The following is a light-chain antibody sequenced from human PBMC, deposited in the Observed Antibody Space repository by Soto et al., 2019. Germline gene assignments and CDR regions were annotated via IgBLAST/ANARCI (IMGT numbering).Light chain of an antibody. Sequence: QSVLTQPASVSGSPGQSITISCTGTSSDVGGYNYVYWYQQHPGKAPKLMIYEVSNRPSGVSNRFSGSKSGNTASLTISGLQAEDEADYYCSSYTISSTRVFGGGTKLTVL. CDR1: SSDVGGYNY. V-gene: IGLV2-14*01. CDR3: SSYTISSTRV. CDR2: EVS. J-gene: IGLJ3*02.